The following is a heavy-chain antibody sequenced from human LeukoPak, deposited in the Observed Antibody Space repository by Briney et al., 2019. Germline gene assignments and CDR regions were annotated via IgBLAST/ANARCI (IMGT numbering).Heavy chain of an antibody. CDR1: GYTFTGYY. Sequence: ASVKVSCKASGYTFTGYYMHWVRQAPGQGLEWMGWIGAYNGDTNYAQKFQGRVTMTTDTSTSTAYMDLRSLRSDDTAVYYCTRDHCSGDNCPSFDYWGQGTLVTVSS. CDR3: TRDHCSGDNCPSFDY. J-gene: IGHJ4*02. V-gene: IGHV1-18*04. CDR2: IGAYNGDT. D-gene: IGHD2-15*01.